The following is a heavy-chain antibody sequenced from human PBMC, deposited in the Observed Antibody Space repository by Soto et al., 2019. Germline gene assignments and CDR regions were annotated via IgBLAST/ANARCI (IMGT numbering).Heavy chain of an antibody. V-gene: IGHV3-30*18. CDR1: GFTFSSYG. D-gene: IGHD6-6*01. Sequence: QVQLVDSGGGVVQPGRSLRLSCAASGFTFSSYGMHWVRQAPGKGLEWVAVISYDGSNKYYAHSVKGRFTISRDNSKTTQYLQMNRLRAEDTDVYYRTKISSSPAYYFKDVSGQVTTVTVSS. CDR2: ISYDGSNK. J-gene: IGHJ6*03. CDR3: TKISSSPAYYFKDV.